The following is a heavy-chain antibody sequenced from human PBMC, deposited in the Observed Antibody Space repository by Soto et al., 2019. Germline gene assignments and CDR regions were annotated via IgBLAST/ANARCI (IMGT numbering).Heavy chain of an antibody. CDR3: ARRMEAIASSFDY. V-gene: IGHV3-9*01. Sequence: PGGSLRLSCAASGFTFDDYAMHWVRQVLGKGLEWVSSISWNSGNIGYADSVKGRFTTSRDNAKNSLYLQMNSLRPEDTALYYCARRMEAIASSFDYWGQGTLVTVSS. J-gene: IGHJ4*02. CDR2: ISWNSGNI. D-gene: IGHD3-3*02. CDR1: GFTFDDYA.